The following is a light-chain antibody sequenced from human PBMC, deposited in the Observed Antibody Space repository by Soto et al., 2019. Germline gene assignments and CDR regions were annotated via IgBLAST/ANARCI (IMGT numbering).Light chain of an antibody. CDR1: SSNIRNNY. V-gene: IGLV1-51*01. CDR2: DNN. Sequence: QSVLTQPPSVSAAAGQKVTISCSGSSSNIRNNYVSWYQQVPGTAPKLLSYDNNKRPSRKPGRFAGAKSGTSATLGISGLPAGDEAGYYCGTWNSSLSVHVFGTGSKGTVL. J-gene: IGLJ1*01. CDR3: GTWNSSLSVHV.